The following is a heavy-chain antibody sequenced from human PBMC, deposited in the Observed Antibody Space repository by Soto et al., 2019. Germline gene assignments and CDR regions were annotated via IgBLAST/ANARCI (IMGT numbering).Heavy chain of an antibody. Sequence: SVKVSCKASGGAFSSYAISWVRQAPGQGLEWMGGIIPIFGTANYAQKFQGRVTITADESTSTAYMELSSLRSEDTAVYYCARESGRKEELFDYWGQGTLVTVSS. V-gene: IGHV1-69*13. J-gene: IGHJ4*02. D-gene: IGHD3-10*01. CDR1: GGAFSSYA. CDR3: ARESGRKEELFDY. CDR2: IIPIFGTA.